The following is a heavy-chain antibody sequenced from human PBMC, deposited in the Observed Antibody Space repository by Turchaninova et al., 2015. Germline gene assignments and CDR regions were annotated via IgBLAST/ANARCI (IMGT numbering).Heavy chain of an antibody. J-gene: IGHJ4*02. CDR3: ARSGGYVPYFDS. CDR1: GGSISKYY. V-gene: IGHV4-59*08. D-gene: IGHD5-12*01. Sequence: QVQLEGSGPGLVTPSGTLSLPCPVPGGSISKYYWSWLRQPPGKGLEWIGYIYYSGSTNYNPSLKSRVTISVDTSKNQFSLKLSSVTAADTAVYYCARSGGYVPYFDSWGQGTLVTVSS. CDR2: IYYSGST.